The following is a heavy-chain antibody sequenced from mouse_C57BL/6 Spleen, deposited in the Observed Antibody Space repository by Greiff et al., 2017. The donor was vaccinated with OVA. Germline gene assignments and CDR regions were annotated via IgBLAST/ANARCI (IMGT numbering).Heavy chain of an antibody. D-gene: IGHD2-4*01. CDR1: GYTFTSYW. CDR3: AREGGIRRYFDV. CDR2: IYPSDSET. V-gene: IGHV1-61*01. Sequence: QVQLQQPGAELVRPGSSVKLSCKASGYTFTSYWMDWVKQRPGQGLEWIGNIYPSDSETHYNQKFKDKATLTVDKSSSTAYMQLSSLTSEDSAVYYCAREGGIRRYFDVWGTGTTVTVSS. J-gene: IGHJ1*03.